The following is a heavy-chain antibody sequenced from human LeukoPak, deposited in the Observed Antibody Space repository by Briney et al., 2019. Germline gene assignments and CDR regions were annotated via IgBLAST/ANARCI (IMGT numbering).Heavy chain of an antibody. CDR1: GFTFSSYA. J-gene: IGHJ6*02. CDR2: ISGSGGST. V-gene: IGHV3-23*01. D-gene: IGHD3-22*01. CDR3: ARDYDSSGYDYYYYGMDV. Sequence: GGSLRLSCAASGFTFSSYAMSWVRQAPGKGLEWVSAISGSGGSTYYADSVKGRFTISRDNSKNSLYLQMNSLRAEDTAVYYCARDYDSSGYDYYYYGMDVWGQGTTVTVSS.